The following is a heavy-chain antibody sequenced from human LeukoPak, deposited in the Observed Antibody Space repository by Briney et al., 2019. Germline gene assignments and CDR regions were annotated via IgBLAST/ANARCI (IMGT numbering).Heavy chain of an antibody. CDR1: GFTFSNAW. J-gene: IGHJ6*03. V-gene: IGHV3-15*01. D-gene: IGHD3-3*01. CDR3: TTLLDSYDYDELYYYYMDV. Sequence: GGSLRLSCAASGFTFSNAWMSWVRQAPGKGLEWVGRIKSKTDGGTTDYAAPVKGRFTISRDDSKNTLYLQMNSLKTEDTAVYYCTTLLDSYDYDELYYYYMDVWGKGTTVTVSS. CDR2: IKSKTDGGTT.